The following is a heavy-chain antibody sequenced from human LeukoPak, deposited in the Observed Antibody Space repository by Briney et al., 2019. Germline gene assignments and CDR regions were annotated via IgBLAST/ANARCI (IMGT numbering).Heavy chain of an antibody. CDR1: GYTFTSYG. D-gene: IGHD2-2*01. CDR2: IIPIFGTA. J-gene: IGHJ6*03. Sequence: SVKVSCKASGYTFTSYGISWVRQAPGQGLEWMGGIIPIFGTANYAQKFQGRVTITADESTSTAYMELSSLRSEDTAVYYCATSTPGYCSSTSCSNYYYYYMDVWGKGTTVTVSS. V-gene: IGHV1-69*13. CDR3: ATSTPGYCSSTSCSNYYYYYMDV.